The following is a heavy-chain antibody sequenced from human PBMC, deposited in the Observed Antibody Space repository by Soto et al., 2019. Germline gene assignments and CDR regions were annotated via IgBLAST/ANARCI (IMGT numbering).Heavy chain of an antibody. CDR1: GGSFSAYY. J-gene: IGHJ3*02. V-gene: IGHV4-34*01. CDR3: ARRVRGVNDAFDI. D-gene: IGHD3-10*01. Sequence: SETLSLTCTVYGGSFSAYYWGWIRQPPGKGLEWVGEIYHSGSTNYNPSLKSRVTISVDTSKNQFSLKLNSVTAADTAVYYCARRVRGVNDAFDIWGQGTMVTVSS. CDR2: IYHSGST.